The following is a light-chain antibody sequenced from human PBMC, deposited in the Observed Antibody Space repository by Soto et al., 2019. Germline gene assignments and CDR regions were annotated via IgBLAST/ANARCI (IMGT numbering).Light chain of an antibody. V-gene: IGLV6-57*02. Sequence: NFMLTQPHSVSGSPGKTVTISCTGSGGSLASNYAQWYQQRPGRAPTTVIYEDNDRPSGVPNRFSGSVDISSNSAFLTISGLTTEDEADYYCQSVDSSDQGFFGGGTKVTVL. J-gene: IGLJ2*01. CDR1: GGSLASNY. CDR3: QSVDSSDQGF. CDR2: EDN.